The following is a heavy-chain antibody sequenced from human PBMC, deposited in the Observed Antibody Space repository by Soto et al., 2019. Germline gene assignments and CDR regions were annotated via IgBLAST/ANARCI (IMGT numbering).Heavy chain of an antibody. CDR2: IYYSGSA. D-gene: IGHD3-10*01. CDR3: ARTAMVRGVIVFDY. J-gene: IGHJ4*02. CDR1: GGSISSYY. V-gene: IGHV4-59*08. Sequence: SETLSLTCTVSGGSISSYYWSWIRQPPGKGLEWIGYIYYSGSANYNPSLKSRVTISVDTSKNQFSLKLSSVTAADTAVYYCARTAMVRGVIVFDYWGQGTLVTVSS.